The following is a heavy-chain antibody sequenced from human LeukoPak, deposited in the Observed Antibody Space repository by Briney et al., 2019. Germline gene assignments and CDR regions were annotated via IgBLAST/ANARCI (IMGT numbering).Heavy chain of an antibody. CDR2: INPNSGGT. V-gene: IGHV1-2*02. D-gene: IGHD3-22*01. CDR1: GYTFTGYY. CDR3: ASQTMIPEPRLYAFDI. Sequence: ASVKVSCKASGYTFTGYYMHWVRQAPGQGLEWTGWINPNSGGTNYAQKFQGRVTMTRDTSISTAYMELSRLRSDDTAVYYCASQTMIPEPRLYAFDIWGQGTMVTVSS. J-gene: IGHJ3*02.